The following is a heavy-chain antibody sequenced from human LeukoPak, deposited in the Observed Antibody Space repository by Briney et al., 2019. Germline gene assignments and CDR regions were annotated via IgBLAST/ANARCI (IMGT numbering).Heavy chain of an antibody. CDR3: AVDCSRASCPGY. J-gene: IGHJ4*02. V-gene: IGHV3-30-3*01. Sequence: GGSLRLSCAASGFTFSSYAMHWVRQAPGKGLEWVAVISYDGSNEFYAESVKGRFTISRDDSKNTVYLQMNSLRPEDTALYYCAVDCSRASCPGYWGQGTLVTVSS. D-gene: IGHD2-2*01. CDR2: ISYDGSNE. CDR1: GFTFSSYA.